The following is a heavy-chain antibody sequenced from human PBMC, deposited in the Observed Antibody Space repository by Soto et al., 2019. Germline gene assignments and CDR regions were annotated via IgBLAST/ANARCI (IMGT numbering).Heavy chain of an antibody. CDR1: GGSISSGDYY. D-gene: IGHD5-12*01. CDR3: TRVGYSGNDPDDFDY. V-gene: IGHV4-30-4*01. J-gene: IGHJ4*01. Sequence: PSETLSLTCTVSGGSISSGDYYWSWIRQPPGKGLEWIGYIYYSGSTNYNPSLKSRITISADTSKIQFSLALGSVSAADTAVYYCTRVGYSGNDPDDFDYWRPGTLVTVSS. CDR2: IYYSGST.